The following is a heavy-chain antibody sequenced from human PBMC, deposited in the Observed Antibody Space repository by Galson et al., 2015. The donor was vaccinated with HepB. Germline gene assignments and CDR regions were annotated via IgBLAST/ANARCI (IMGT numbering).Heavy chain of an antibody. CDR1: GYTFTSDG. CDR2: ISVYSGYSGRT. D-gene: IGHD2-15*01. CDR3: ARDRSHSLDF. V-gene: IGHV1-18*04. Sequence: SVKVSCKASGYTFTSDGITWVRQAPGQGLEWMGWISVYSGYSGRTTYAWRLLGRLTLTTDTSTSTGYMELRSLRSDDTAIYYCARDRSHSLDFWGQGTLVTVSS. J-gene: IGHJ4*02.